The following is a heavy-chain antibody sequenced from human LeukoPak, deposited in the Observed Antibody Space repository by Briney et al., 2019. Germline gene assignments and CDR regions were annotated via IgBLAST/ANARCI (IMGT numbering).Heavy chain of an antibody. V-gene: IGHV1-24*01. Sequence: ASVKVSCKVSGYTLTELSMHWVRQAPGKGLEWVGGFDPEDGETIYAQKFQGRVTMTEDTSTDTAYMELSSLRSEDTAVYYCATGERDTAMANFDYWGQGTLVTVSS. CDR1: GYTLTELS. CDR2: FDPEDGET. D-gene: IGHD5-18*01. CDR3: ATGERDTAMANFDY. J-gene: IGHJ4*02.